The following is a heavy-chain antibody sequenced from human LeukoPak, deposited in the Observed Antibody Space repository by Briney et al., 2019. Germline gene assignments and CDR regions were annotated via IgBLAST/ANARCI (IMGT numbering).Heavy chain of an antibody. V-gene: IGHV4-59*12. CDR1: GGSIRSYY. Sequence: SETLSLTCTVSGGSIRSYYWSWIRQPPGKGLEWIGYIFYSGSTNYSPSLKSRVTISVDRSKNQFSLKLSSVTAADTAVYYCARLGIAARYRLDYWGQGTLVTVSS. CDR3: ARLGIAARYRLDY. D-gene: IGHD6-6*01. CDR2: IFYSGST. J-gene: IGHJ4*02.